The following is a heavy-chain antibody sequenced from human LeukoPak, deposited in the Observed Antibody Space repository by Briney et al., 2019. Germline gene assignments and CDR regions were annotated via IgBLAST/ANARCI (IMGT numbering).Heavy chain of an antibody. V-gene: IGHV3-21*01. D-gene: IGHD2-2*02. Sequence: KTGGSLRLSCAASGFTFSSYSMNWVRQAPGKGLEWVSSISTSSSYIYYADSVKGRFTISRDNAKNSLYLQMNSLRAEDTAVYYCAREVGYCSSTSCYTAFDYWGQGTLVTVSS. CDR2: ISTSSSYI. CDR3: AREVGYCSSTSCYTAFDY. CDR1: GFTFSSYS. J-gene: IGHJ4*02.